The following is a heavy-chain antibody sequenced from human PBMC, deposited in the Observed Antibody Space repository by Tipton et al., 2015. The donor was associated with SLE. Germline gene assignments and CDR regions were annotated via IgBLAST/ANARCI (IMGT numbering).Heavy chain of an antibody. CDR2: INHSGST. Sequence: LRLSCAVYGGSFSGYYWSWIRQPPGKGLEWVGEINHSGSTNYNPSLKSRVTISVDTSKNQFSLKLSSVTAADTAVYYCARHTPGRYFDWLSLDYWGQGKLVTVSS. D-gene: IGHD3-9*01. V-gene: IGHV4-34*01. CDR3: ARHTPGRYFDWLSLDY. J-gene: IGHJ4*02. CDR1: GGSFSGYY.